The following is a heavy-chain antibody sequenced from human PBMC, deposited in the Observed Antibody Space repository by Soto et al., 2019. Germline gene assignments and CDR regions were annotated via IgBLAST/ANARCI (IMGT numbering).Heavy chain of an antibody. J-gene: IGHJ4*02. Sequence: EVQLVESGGGLVKPGGSLRLSCAASGFTFSSYSMNWVRQAPGKGLEWVSSISSSSSYIYYADSVNGRFTISRDNAKNSLYLQMNSLRAEDTAVYYCARVARGHPPNGSYSHNFDYWGQGTLVTVSS. D-gene: IGHD1-26*01. CDR3: ARVARGHPPNGSYSHNFDY. CDR2: ISSSSSYI. CDR1: GFTFSSYS. V-gene: IGHV3-21*01.